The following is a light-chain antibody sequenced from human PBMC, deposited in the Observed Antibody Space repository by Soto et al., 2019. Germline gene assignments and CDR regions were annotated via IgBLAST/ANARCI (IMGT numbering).Light chain of an antibody. J-gene: IGLJ2*01. CDR1: SSDIGSYNL. V-gene: IGLV2-23*02. CDR2: EAT. CDR3: CLYASSSTFI. Sequence: QSALTQPASVSGSPGQSITISCSGTSSDIGSYNLVSWYQQHPGKAPKLMIYEATKRPSGVSNRFSGSKSGNTASLTISGLQAEDEADYYCCLYASSSTFIFGGGTKVTVL.